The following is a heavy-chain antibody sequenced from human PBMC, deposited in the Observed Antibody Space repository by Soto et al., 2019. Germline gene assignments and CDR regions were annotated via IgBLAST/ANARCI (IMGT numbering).Heavy chain of an antibody. CDR1: GDTFSSYA. J-gene: IGHJ4*02. CDR3: ARGGPAHYYDSSGYYPPLDY. V-gene: IGHV1-69*13. D-gene: IGHD3-22*01. CDR2: IIPMFGTA. Sequence: SVKVSCKASGDTFSSYAINWVRQAPGQGLEWMGGIIPMFGTANYAQKFKGRVTITAGESTSTVYMELSSLRSEDTAVYYCARGGPAHYYDSSGYYPPLDYGGKEPLVTVPS.